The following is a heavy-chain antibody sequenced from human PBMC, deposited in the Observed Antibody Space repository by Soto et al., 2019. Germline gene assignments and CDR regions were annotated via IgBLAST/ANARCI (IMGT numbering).Heavy chain of an antibody. D-gene: IGHD3-3*01. CDR2: MNPNSGNT. J-gene: IGHJ6*02. Sequence: GASVKVSCKASGGTFSSYAISWVRQAPGQGLEWMGWMNPNSGNTGYAQKFQGRVTMTRNTSISTAYMELSSLRSEDTAVYYCARAKYYDFWSGFYGMDVWGQGTTVTVSS. V-gene: IGHV1-8*02. CDR3: ARAKYYDFWSGFYGMDV. CDR1: GGTFSSYA.